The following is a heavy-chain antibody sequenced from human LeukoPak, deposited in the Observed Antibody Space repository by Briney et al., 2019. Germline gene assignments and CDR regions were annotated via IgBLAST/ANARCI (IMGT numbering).Heavy chain of an antibody. D-gene: IGHD6-13*01. V-gene: IGHV4-59*08. CDR3: AKHGGSWTFDY. Sequence: SETLSLTCTVSGGSISSSFWRWIRQPPGKGVEWIGFLYDSGSTNYNPSLKSRVIISDNPSKNQFPLNLSSVTAADTAVYYCAKHGGSWTFDYWGQGTLVTVSS. CDR2: LYDSGST. CDR1: GGSISSSF. J-gene: IGHJ4*02.